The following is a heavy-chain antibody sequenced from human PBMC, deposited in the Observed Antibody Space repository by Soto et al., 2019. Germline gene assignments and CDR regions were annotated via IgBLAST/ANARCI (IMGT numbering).Heavy chain of an antibody. CDR3: AKDAQAVARSEIDY. CDR2: ISGGGGST. D-gene: IGHD6-19*01. J-gene: IGHJ4*02. V-gene: IGHV3-23*01. Sequence: GGSLRLSCAAAGFIFSGYYIAWVRQAPGKGLEWVSAISGGGGSTYYADSVKGRFTISRDNSKNTLYLQMNSLRAEDTAVYYCAKDAQAVARSEIDYWGQGSLVTVSS. CDR1: GFIFSGYY.